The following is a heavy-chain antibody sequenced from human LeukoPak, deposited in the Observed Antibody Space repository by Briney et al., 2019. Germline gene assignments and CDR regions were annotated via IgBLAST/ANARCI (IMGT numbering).Heavy chain of an antibody. J-gene: IGHJ4*02. CDR2: INPSRGST. D-gene: IGHD3-22*01. CDR3: ASGGHIRVYDSNPYYGHY. Sequence: ASVKVSCKASGYTFSSYYMFWVRQAPGQGLEWMGIINPSRGSTGYAQRFQGRVTMTRDMSTSTVYMELSSLRFEDTAFYYCASGGHIRVYDSNPYYGHYWGQGTLVTVSS. CDR1: GYTFSSYY. V-gene: IGHV1-46*01.